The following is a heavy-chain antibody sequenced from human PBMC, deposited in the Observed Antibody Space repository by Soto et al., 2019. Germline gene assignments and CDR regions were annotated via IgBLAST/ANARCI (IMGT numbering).Heavy chain of an antibody. Sequence: GGSLRLSCAASGFTFSTYPMSWVRQAPGKGLEWVSGISGSGISTYYTDSVKGRFTISRDNSKNTVFLQMNSLRDEDTAVYYCVKPPVITASYYYYDMDVWGQGTTVTV. CDR2: ISGSGIST. CDR1: GFTFSTYP. V-gene: IGHV3-23*01. CDR3: VKPPVITASYYYYDMDV. D-gene: IGHD4-4*01. J-gene: IGHJ6*02.